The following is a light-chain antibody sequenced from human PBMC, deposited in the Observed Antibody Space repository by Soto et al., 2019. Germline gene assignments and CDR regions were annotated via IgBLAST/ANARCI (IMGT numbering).Light chain of an antibody. CDR3: QQYYSYLLS. J-gene: IGKJ4*01. Sequence: AIRMTQSPSSLSASTGDRVTITCRASQGISSYLAWYQQKPGKAPKLLIYAASTLQSGVPSRFSGSGSGTDFTLTTSCLQSEEFATYYCQQYYSYLLSFGGGTKVDIK. CDR2: AAS. V-gene: IGKV1-8*01. CDR1: QGISSY.